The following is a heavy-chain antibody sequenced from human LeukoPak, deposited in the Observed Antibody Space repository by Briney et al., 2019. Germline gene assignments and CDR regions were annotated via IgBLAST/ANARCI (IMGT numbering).Heavy chain of an antibody. Sequence: SGGSLRLSCAASGFTFSSYAVSWVRQAPGKGLEWVSAISGSGGSTYYADSVKGRFTISRDNSKNTLYLQMNSLRAEDTAVYYCAKDLSSTIFGVASFDYWGQGTLVTVSS. V-gene: IGHV3-23*01. CDR1: GFTFSSYA. CDR3: AKDLSSTIFGVASFDY. J-gene: IGHJ4*02. CDR2: ISGSGGST. D-gene: IGHD3-3*01.